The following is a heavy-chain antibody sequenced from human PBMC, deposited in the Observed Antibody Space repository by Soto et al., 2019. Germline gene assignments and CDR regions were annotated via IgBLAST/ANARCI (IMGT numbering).Heavy chain of an antibody. CDR1: GFTFSNYA. J-gene: IGHJ4*02. CDR2: FSGSDDNT. D-gene: IGHD6-13*01. Sequence: EVQLLESGGGLIQPGGSLRLSCAASGFTFSNYAMRWVRQAPGKGLEWVSAFSGSDDNTYYADSVKGRFTISRDNSRNTLSLQMSSLRAEDTAVYYCASHRGISAAGSFDYWGQGTLVTVSS. V-gene: IGHV3-23*01. CDR3: ASHRGISAAGSFDY.